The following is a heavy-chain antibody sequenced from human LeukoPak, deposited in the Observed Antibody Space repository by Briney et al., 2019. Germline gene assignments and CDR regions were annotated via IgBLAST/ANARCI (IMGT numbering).Heavy chain of an antibody. D-gene: IGHD2-8*01. V-gene: IGHV4-39*01. CDR1: GGSISSSSYY. CDR2: IYYSGST. CDR3: ARHGPYPDCTNGVCYAGRLARRYFDY. J-gene: IGHJ4*02. Sequence: SETLSLTCTVSGGSISSSSYYWGWIRQPPWKGLEWFGSIYYSGSTYYNPSLKSRVTISVDTSKNQFSLKLSSVTAADTAVYYCARHGPYPDCTNGVCYAGRLARRYFDYWGQGTLVTVSS.